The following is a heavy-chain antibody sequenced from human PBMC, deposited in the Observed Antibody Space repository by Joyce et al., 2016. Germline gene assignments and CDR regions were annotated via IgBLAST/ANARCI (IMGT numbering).Heavy chain of an antibody. J-gene: IGHJ2*01. D-gene: IGHD2-2*01. CDR1: EFDFSSYA. Sequence: QVHLVESGGGVAQPGSSLRLSCAASEFDFSSYAMHWVRQAPGTGLAWMASVSYDGQFQDYADSVRVRFTTSRDNSKNMLFLQMSGLRPEDTAFYSCAREAPAEISIPETSTQWYFDLWWRGTLITVSS. CDR2: VSYDGQFQ. CDR3: AREAPAEISIPETSTQWYFDL. V-gene: IGHV3-30*15.